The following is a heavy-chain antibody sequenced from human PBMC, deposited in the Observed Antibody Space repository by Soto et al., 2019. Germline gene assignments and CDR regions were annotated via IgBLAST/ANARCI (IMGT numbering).Heavy chain of an antibody. CDR3: ARVPDY. Sequence: QLQLQESGSGLVKPSQTLSLTCAVSGGSISSGGYSWSWIRQPPGKGLEGIGYIYHSGSIYYNPSLKSRVTTSVDRAKNQFSLKLRSVTAADTSVYDCARVPDYWGQGTLVTVSS. CDR1: GGSISSGGYS. V-gene: IGHV4-30-2*01. CDR2: IYHSGSI. J-gene: IGHJ4*02.